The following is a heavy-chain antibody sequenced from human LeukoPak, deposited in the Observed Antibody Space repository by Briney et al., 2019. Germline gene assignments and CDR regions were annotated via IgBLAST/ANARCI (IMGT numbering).Heavy chain of an antibody. CDR1: GFTFSTYC. CDR2: IGGSSTSI. CDR3: ARDEQQMFAY. J-gene: IGHJ4*02. Sequence: PGGSLRLSCSSSGFTFSTYCMNWDRQAPGKGLEWVSSIGGSSTSIYYADSVRGRFTITRDNAKNSLYLQMNSLRADETAVYFCARDEQQMFAYWGQGTLVTVSA. V-gene: IGHV3-21*01. D-gene: IGHD5-24*01.